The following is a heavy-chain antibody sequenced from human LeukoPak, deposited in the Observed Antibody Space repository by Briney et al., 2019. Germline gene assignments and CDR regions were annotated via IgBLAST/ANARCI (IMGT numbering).Heavy chain of an antibody. CDR3: ARVYSSGWTCDY. CDR1: GGSISSSSYY. Sequence: SETLSLTCTASGGSISSSSYYWGWIRQPPGKGLEWIGSIYYSGSTYYNPSLKSRVTISVDTSKNQFSLKLSSVTAADTAVYYCARVYSSGWTCDYWGQGTLVTVSS. D-gene: IGHD6-19*01. J-gene: IGHJ4*02. CDR2: IYYSGST. V-gene: IGHV4-39*07.